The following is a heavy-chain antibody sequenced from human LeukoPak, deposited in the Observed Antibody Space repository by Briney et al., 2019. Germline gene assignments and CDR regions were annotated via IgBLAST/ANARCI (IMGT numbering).Heavy chain of an antibody. D-gene: IGHD3-9*01. Sequence: PSETLSLTCTVSGGSISSYYWSWIRQPPGKGLEWIGYIYYSGSTNYNPSLKSRVTISVDTSKNQFSLKLSSVTAADTAVYYCARGFYDILTEFDPWGQGTLVTVSS. CDR3: ARGFYDILTEFDP. CDR2: IYYSGST. V-gene: IGHV4-59*01. CDR1: GGSISSYY. J-gene: IGHJ5*02.